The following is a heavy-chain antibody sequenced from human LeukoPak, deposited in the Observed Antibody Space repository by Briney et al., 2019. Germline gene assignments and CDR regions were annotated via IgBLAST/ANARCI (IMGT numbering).Heavy chain of an antibody. CDR2: INPNSGGT. Sequence: GASVKVSCTASGYTFTGYYMHWVRQAPGQGLEWMGWINPNSGGTNYAQKFQGRVTMTRDTSISTAYMELSRLRSDDTAVYYCARGQVILWFRELLGQIAIPPSLHVDYWGQGTLVTVSS. CDR1: GYTFTGYY. D-gene: IGHD3-10*01. J-gene: IGHJ4*02. V-gene: IGHV1-2*02. CDR3: ARGQVILWFRELLGQIAIPPSLHVDY.